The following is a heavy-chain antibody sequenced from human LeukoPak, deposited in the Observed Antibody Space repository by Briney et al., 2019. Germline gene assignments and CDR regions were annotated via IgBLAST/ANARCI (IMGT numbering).Heavy chain of an antibody. CDR1: GFPLRSYSMN. J-gene: IGHJ4*02. D-gene: IGHD1-26*01. CDR3: ARGHEDWELLHSAVKFDY. V-gene: IGHV4-59*05. Sequence: PGGPLRLSCGASGFPLRSYSMNGLRQAPGKGVEGMGCINYSGCTYYNPSVESRVTIPVDTSKNQVSLKLNSVPAVDTAVYYCARGHEDWELLHSAVKFDYWGQGTLVTVSS. CDR2: INYSGCT.